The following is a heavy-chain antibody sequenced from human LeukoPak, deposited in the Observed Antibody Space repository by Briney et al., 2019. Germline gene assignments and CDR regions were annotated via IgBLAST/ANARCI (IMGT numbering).Heavy chain of an antibody. D-gene: IGHD6-13*01. V-gene: IGHV3-21*04. CDR3: AKDGYSSSWPEYFQH. J-gene: IGHJ1*01. CDR1: GFTFSSYS. Sequence: GGSLRLSCAASGFTFSSYSMNWVRQAPGKGLEWVSSISSSSSYIYYADSVKGRFTISRDNSKNTLYLQMNSLRAEDTAVYYCAKDGYSSSWPEYFQHWGQGTLVTVSS. CDR2: ISSSSSYI.